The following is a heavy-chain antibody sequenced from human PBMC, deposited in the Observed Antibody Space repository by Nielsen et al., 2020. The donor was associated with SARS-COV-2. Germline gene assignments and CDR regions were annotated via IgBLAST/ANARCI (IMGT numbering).Heavy chain of an antibody. V-gene: IGHV4-4*02. CDR2: IFHTGDT. Sequence: SETLSLTCAVSGGSITTSNWWPWVRQPPGKGLEWIGEIFHTGDTNYNSSLESRVTMSVDKSKNQFSLTLTSVTAADTAVYYCARVIGSWYWFAPWGQGTLVTVSS. CDR1: GGSITTSNW. CDR3: ARVIGSWYWFAP. D-gene: IGHD6-13*01. J-gene: IGHJ5*02.